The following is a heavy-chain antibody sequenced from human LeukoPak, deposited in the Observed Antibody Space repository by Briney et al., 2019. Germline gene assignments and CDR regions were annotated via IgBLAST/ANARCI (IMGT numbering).Heavy chain of an antibody. D-gene: IGHD1-26*01. CDR2: INHSGST. J-gene: IGHJ3*02. CDR3: AISGNYFSRDAFDI. Sequence: SETLSLTCAVYGGSFSGYFWSWIRQPPGKGLEWIGEINHSGSTNYNPSLKSRVTISGDTSKHHFSLELRSVTAADTAVYYCAISGNYFSRDAFDIWGQGTMVTVSS. CDR1: GGSFSGYF. V-gene: IGHV4-34*01.